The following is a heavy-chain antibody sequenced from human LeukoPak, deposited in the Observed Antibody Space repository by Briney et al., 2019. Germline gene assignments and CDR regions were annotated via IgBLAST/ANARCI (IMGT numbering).Heavy chain of an antibody. CDR1: GYTLTELS. CDR2: FDPEDGET. J-gene: IGHJ3*02. Sequence: ASVKVSCKVSGYTLTELSMHWVRQAPGKGLEWMGGFDPEDGETIYAQKFQGRVTMTEDTSTDTAYMELSSLRSEDTAVYYCATDRSSGGYQRDAFDIWGQGTMVTVSS. V-gene: IGHV1-24*01. D-gene: IGHD1-26*01. CDR3: ATDRSSGGYQRDAFDI.